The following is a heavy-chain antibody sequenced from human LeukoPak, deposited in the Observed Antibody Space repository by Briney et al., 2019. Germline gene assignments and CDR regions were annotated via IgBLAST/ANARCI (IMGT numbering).Heavy chain of an antibody. D-gene: IGHD2-2*01. V-gene: IGHV4-39*01. Sequence: PSETLSLTCTVSGDFMNNRIYYWGWIRQPPGKGLEWIGSLSNSGNTFYNPSLKSRVTISVAGFKSQFSLKLSSATAADTAIYYCARHTVSSTWPRCGMQFDPWGQGTPVTVSS. CDR3: ARHTVSSTWPRCGMQFDP. CDR1: GDFMNNRIYY. J-gene: IGHJ5*02. CDR2: LSNSGNT.